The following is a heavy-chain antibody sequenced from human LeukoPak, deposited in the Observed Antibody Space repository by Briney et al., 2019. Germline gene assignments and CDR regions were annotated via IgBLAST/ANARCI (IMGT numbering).Heavy chain of an antibody. D-gene: IGHD7-27*01. CDR3: ARHHNWGGPFDY. V-gene: IGHV4-34*01. J-gene: IGHJ4*02. CDR2: INHSGST. Sequence: SETLSLTCAVYGGSFSGYNWTWIRQPPGKGLEWIGEINHSGSTDYNPSLKSRVTISVDTSKNQFSLKLSSVTAADTAVYYCARHHNWGGPFDYWGQGTLVTVSS. CDR1: GGSFSGYN.